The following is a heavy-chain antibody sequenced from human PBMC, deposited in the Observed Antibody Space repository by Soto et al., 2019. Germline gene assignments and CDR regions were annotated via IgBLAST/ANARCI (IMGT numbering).Heavy chain of an antibody. CDR2: IIPIFGAT. D-gene: IGHD2-2*03. CDR1: GGTFSSYA. CDR3: ARGFGYCSSTTCYPTTYYYYGMDV. Sequence: SVKVSCKATGGTFSSYAISWVRQAPGQGLEWMGGIIPIFGATNYAQKFQGRVTITADESTSTAYMELSSLRSEDTAVFYCARGFGYCSSTTCYPTTYYYYGMDVWGQGTTVTVSS. J-gene: IGHJ6*02. V-gene: IGHV1-69*13.